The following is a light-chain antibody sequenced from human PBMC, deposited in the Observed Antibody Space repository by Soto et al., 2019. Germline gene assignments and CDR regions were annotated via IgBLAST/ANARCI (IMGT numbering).Light chain of an antibody. CDR1: QSVNSNY. V-gene: IGKV3-20*01. Sequence: EIVLTQSPGTLSLSPGERATLSCRASQSVNSNYLAWYQQKPGQVPRPLIYGASIRAAGVPDRLSGSGSGTDVTLTISRLEPEDYSVDYCQQYGTSPHTFGQGTKLEIK. J-gene: IGKJ2*01. CDR2: GAS. CDR3: QQYGTSPHT.